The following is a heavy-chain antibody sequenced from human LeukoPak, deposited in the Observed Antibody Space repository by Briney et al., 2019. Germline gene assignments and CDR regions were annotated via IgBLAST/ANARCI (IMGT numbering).Heavy chain of an antibody. Sequence: SETLSLTCAVYGGSFSGYYWSWIRQPPGKGLEWIGEINHSGSTNYNPSLKSRVTISVDTSKNQFSLKLSSVTAADTAVYCCARRRLLLNWFDPWGQGTLVTVSS. V-gene: IGHV4-34*01. D-gene: IGHD2-15*01. CDR3: ARRRLLLNWFDP. J-gene: IGHJ5*02. CDR2: INHSGST. CDR1: GGSFSGYY.